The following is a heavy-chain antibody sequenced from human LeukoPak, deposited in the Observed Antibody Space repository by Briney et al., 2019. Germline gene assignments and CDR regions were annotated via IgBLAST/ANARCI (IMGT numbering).Heavy chain of an antibody. J-gene: IGHJ4*02. V-gene: IGHV3-11*04. CDR1: GFTFSDYY. Sequence: GGSLRLSCAASGFTFSDYYVSWIRQAPGKGLEWVSYISSSGSTIYYADSVKGRFTISRDNAKNSLYLQMNSLRAEDTAVYYCARSRGYYYDSSGYLPFDYWGQGTLVTVSS. CDR2: ISSSGSTI. CDR3: ARSRGYYYDSSGYLPFDY. D-gene: IGHD3-22*01.